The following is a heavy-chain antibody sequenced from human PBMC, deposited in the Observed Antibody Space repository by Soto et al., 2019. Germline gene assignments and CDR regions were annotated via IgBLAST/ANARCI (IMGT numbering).Heavy chain of an antibody. CDR3: TARSGSKAFDI. Sequence: RVSCGVAEVTCINAWMSRVRQTQGKGLEWVGRIKSKTGGGTTDYAAPVKGRFTISRDDSKNTLYLQMNSLKTEDTAVYYCTARSGSKAFDIWGQGTMVTVSS. V-gene: IGHV3-15*01. J-gene: IGHJ3*02. CDR2: IKSKTGGGTT. CDR1: EVTCINAW. D-gene: IGHD1-26*01.